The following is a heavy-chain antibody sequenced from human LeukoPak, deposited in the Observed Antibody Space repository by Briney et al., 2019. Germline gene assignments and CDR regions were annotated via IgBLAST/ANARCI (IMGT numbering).Heavy chain of an antibody. CDR1: GFTFSSYW. Sequence: GGSLRLSCAASGFTFSSYWMSWVRQAPGKGLEWVANIKEGGSEKYYVNSVKGRFTISRDNAKNSLYLQMNSLRAEDTAVYYCARSVVRGVTYYFDYWGQGTLVTVSS. CDR2: IKEGGSEK. V-gene: IGHV3-7*01. D-gene: IGHD3-10*01. J-gene: IGHJ4*02. CDR3: ARSVVRGVTYYFDY.